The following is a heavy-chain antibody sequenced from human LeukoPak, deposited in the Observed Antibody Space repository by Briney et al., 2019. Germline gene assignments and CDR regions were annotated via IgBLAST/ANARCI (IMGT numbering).Heavy chain of an antibody. CDR3: ARVESGTLYYYCYYGMDV. J-gene: IGHJ6*02. CDR2: ISAYNGNT. V-gene: IGHV1-18*01. D-gene: IGHD5-12*01. CDR1: GYTFTIYG. Sequence: ASVKVSCKASGYTFTIYGISWVRQAPGQGLEWMGWISAYNGNTNYAQKLQGRVTMTTDTSTSTAYMELRSLRSDDTAVYYCARVESGTLYYYCYYGMDVWGQGTMVTVSS.